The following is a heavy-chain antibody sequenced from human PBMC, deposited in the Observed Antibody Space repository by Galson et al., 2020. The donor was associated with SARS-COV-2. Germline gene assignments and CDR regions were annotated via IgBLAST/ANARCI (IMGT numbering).Heavy chain of an antibody. D-gene: IGHD2-15*01. Sequence: GGSLRLSCAASGFTFSNYGMHWVRQAPGKGLEWVAVISYDGSNKYYADSVKGRFTISRDNSKNTLYLQMNSLRAEDTAVYYCAKDKRGVGKVVGAFFDYWGQGTLVTVSS. V-gene: IGHV3-30*18. J-gene: IGHJ4*02. CDR3: AKDKRGVGKVVGAFFDY. CDR2: ISYDGSNK. CDR1: GFTFSNYG.